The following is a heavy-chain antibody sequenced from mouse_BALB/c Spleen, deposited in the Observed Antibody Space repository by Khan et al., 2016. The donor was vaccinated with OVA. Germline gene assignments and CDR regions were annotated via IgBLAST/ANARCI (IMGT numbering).Heavy chain of an antibody. CDR3: LRDGAYHRNDGWFAY. Sequence: QVQLKESGAELARPGASVKMSCKASGYTFTSYTIHWIKLRPGQGLEWIGYINPSNGYTNYNQKFKDKATLTADKSSTTAYMELSSLTSDDSALYNCLRDGAYHRNDGWFAYWGQGTLVTVSA. V-gene: IGHV1-4*01. D-gene: IGHD2-14*01. CDR2: INPSNGYT. CDR1: GYTFTSYT. J-gene: IGHJ3*01.